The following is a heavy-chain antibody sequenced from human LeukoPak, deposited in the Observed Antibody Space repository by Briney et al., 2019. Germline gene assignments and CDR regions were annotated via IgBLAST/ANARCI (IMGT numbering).Heavy chain of an antibody. J-gene: IGHJ3*02. CDR3: ASRFTNYGRNSSDAFDI. V-gene: IGHV1-69*05. Sequence: SVKVSCKASGGTFSSYAISWVRQARGQGLEWMGRIIPIFGTANYAQKFQGRVTITTDESTSTAYMELSSLRSEDTAVYYCASRFTNYGRNSSDAFDIWGQGTMVTVSS. D-gene: IGHD4-23*01. CDR2: IIPIFGTA. CDR1: GGTFSSYA.